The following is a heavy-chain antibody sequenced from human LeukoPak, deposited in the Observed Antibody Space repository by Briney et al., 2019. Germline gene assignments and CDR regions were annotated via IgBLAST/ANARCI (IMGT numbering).Heavy chain of an antibody. CDR1: GFTFSSYS. Sequence: GGSLRLSCAASGFTFSSYSMNWVRQAPGKGLEWVSAISGSGGSTYYADSVKGRFTISRDNSKNTLYLQMNSLRAEDTAVYYCARHYGSGSYYWNWGQGTLVTVSS. D-gene: IGHD3-10*01. CDR3: ARHYGSGSYYWN. J-gene: IGHJ4*02. CDR2: ISGSGGST. V-gene: IGHV3-23*01.